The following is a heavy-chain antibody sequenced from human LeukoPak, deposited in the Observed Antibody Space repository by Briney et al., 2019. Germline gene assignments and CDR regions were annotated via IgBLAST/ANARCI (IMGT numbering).Heavy chain of an antibody. Sequence: GGSLRLSCAASGFTFSSYAMSWVRQAPGKGLEGVSDINGSGGSTYYADSVKGRFTISRDNSKNTLYLLMNSLRAEDTAVYYCAKSLLRPGNWGQGTLVTVSS. CDR2: INGSGGST. J-gene: IGHJ4*02. V-gene: IGHV3-23*01. CDR1: GFTFSSYA. CDR3: AKSLLRPGN. D-gene: IGHD3-3*01.